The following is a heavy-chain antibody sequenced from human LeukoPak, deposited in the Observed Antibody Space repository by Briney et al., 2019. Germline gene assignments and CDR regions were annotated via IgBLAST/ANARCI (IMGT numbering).Heavy chain of an antibody. Sequence: KSSETPSLTCTVSGGSISSSSYYWGWIRQPPGKGLEWIGSIYYSGSTYYNPSLKSRVTISVDTSKNQFSLKLSSVTAADTAVYYCARMRQWIRLGFDYWGQGTLVTVSS. V-gene: IGHV4-39*01. CDR3: ARMRQWIRLGFDY. D-gene: IGHD5-18*01. CDR1: GGSISSSSYY. CDR2: IYYSGST. J-gene: IGHJ4*02.